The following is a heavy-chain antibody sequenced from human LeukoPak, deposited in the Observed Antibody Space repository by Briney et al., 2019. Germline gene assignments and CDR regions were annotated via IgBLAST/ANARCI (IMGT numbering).Heavy chain of an antibody. Sequence: TGGSLRLSCAASGFTFSSYGMRWVRQAPGKGLEWVAVIWYDGSNKYYADSVKGRFTISRDNSKNTLYLQMNSLRAEDTAVYYCARGRLQYNYYYYGMDVWGQGTTVTVSS. V-gene: IGHV3-33*01. CDR2: IWYDGSNK. D-gene: IGHD4-4*01. J-gene: IGHJ6*02. CDR3: ARGRLQYNYYYYGMDV. CDR1: GFTFSSYG.